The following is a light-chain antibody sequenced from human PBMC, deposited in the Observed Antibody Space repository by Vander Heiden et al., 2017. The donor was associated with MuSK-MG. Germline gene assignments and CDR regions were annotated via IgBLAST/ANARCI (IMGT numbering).Light chain of an antibody. J-gene: IGKJ3*01. Sequence: EIVMTQSPATLSVSPGERATLSCRASQSVSSNLAWYQQKPGQAPRLLIYGASTRATGIPARFNGSWSGTEFTLTISSLQAEDFAVYYCQQYNNWPFTFGPGTKVDIK. CDR2: GAS. CDR3: QQYNNWPFT. V-gene: IGKV3-15*01. CDR1: QSVSSN.